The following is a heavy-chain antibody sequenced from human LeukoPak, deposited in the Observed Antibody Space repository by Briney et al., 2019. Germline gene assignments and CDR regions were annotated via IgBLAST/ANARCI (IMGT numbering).Heavy chain of an antibody. CDR1: GGTFSSYA. D-gene: IGHD6-13*01. J-gene: IGHJ4*01. Sequence: GASVKVSCKASGGTFSSYAISWVRQAPGQGLEWMGWISAYNGNTNYAQKLQGRVTMTTDTSTSTAYMELRSLRSDDTAVYYCARGIAAAGKGFSDYWGQEPWSPSPQ. V-gene: IGHV1-18*01. CDR2: ISAYNGNT. CDR3: ARGIAAAGKGFSDY.